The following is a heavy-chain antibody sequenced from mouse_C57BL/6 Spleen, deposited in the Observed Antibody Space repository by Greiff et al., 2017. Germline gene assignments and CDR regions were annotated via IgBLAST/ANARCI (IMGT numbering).Heavy chain of an antibody. J-gene: IGHJ2*01. D-gene: IGHD4-1*01. CDR3: ASGGNWDGDFDY. Sequence: EVRLVESGGGLVKPGGSLKLSCAASGFTFSSYTMSWVRQTPEKRLEWVATISGGGGNTYYPDSVKGRFTISRDNAKNTLYLQMSSLRSEDTALYYCASGGNWDGDFDYWGQGTTLTVSS. CDR1: GFTFSSYT. CDR2: ISGGGGNT. V-gene: IGHV5-9*01.